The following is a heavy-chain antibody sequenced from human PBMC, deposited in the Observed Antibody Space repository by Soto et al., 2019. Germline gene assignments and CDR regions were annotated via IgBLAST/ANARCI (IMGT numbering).Heavy chain of an antibody. Sequence: GGSLRLSCAASGFTFSDNYMSWIRQAPGKGLEWVSYISSSGSIIYYADSVKGRFTISRDNAKNSLYLQMNSLRAEDTAVYYCARDLGYYESDGYFDYWGQGALVTVS. D-gene: IGHD3-22*01. CDR2: ISSSGSII. V-gene: IGHV3-11*01. CDR1: GFTFSDNY. CDR3: ARDLGYYESDGYFDY. J-gene: IGHJ4*02.